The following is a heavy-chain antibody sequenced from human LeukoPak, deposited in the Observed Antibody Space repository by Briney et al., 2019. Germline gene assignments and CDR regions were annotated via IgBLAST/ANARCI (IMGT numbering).Heavy chain of an antibody. V-gene: IGHV3-23*01. Sequence: QPGGSLRLSCAASGFTFSNYAMNWVRQAPGKGPEWVSAISGSGGSTYYADSVKGRFTISRDNSKNTLYLQMNSLRAEDTAIYYCAKDHDYYASGPLGGRGTMVTVSS. D-gene: IGHD3-10*01. CDR2: ISGSGGST. CDR1: GFTFSNYA. J-gene: IGHJ3*01. CDR3: AKDHDYYASGPL.